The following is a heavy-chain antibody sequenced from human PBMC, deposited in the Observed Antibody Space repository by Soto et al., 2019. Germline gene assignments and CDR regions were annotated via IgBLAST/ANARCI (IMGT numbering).Heavy chain of an antibody. D-gene: IGHD3-10*01. CDR1: GYTFTSYG. Sequence: AAVKVSCKASGYTFTSYGISWVRQAPGQGLEWMGWISAYNGNTNYAQKLQGRVTMTTDTSTSTAYMELSSLTSEDTAVYYCASSYYGSGNPRDYYYGMDVWGQGTTVTVSS. J-gene: IGHJ6*02. CDR3: ASSYYGSGNPRDYYYGMDV. V-gene: IGHV1-18*01. CDR2: ISAYNGNT.